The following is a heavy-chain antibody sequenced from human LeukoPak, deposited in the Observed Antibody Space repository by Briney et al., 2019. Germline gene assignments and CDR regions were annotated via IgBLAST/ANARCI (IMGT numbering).Heavy chain of an antibody. CDR3: ARGQRRHTDTAPSFDY. Sequence: GGSLRLSCVASGLTFSSYEMNWVRQAPGKGLEWVSYISSSGSTIYYADSVKGRFTISRDNAKNSLYLQMNSLRAEDTAVYYCARGQRRHTDTAPSFDYWGQGTLVTVSS. J-gene: IGHJ4*02. V-gene: IGHV3-48*03. D-gene: IGHD5-18*01. CDR2: ISSSGSTI. CDR1: GLTFSSYE.